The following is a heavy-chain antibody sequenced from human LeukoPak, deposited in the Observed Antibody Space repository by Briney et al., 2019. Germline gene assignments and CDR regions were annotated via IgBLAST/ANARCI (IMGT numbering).Heavy chain of an antibody. CDR1: GYTFSNYA. J-gene: IGHJ4*02. CDR2: ISSDGSSI. D-gene: IGHD1-26*01. Sequence: GGSLRLSCAASGYTFSNYAMYWVRQAPGKGLVWVSRISSDGSSIIYADSVKGRFTISRDIAKNTLYLQMNSLRAEDTAVYYCARAQMGAPTDYWGQGTLVTVSS. V-gene: IGHV3-74*01. CDR3: ARAQMGAPTDY.